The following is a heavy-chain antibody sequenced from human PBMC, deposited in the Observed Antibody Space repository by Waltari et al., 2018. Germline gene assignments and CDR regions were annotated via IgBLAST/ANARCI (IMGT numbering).Heavy chain of an antibody. CDR2: ITGNSHKT. V-gene: IGHV3-23*01. Sequence: EVHLLESGGKLVQPGGSLRLSCTASGFTFHDFAMTWVRQAPGRGLGWGSEITGNSHKTYYADCVRGRFTISRDNARNALFLQLNSLRAEDTAVYYCVRAYCGGDCYSIAFEHWGQGTLVTVSS. J-gene: IGHJ4*02. D-gene: IGHD2-21*02. CDR1: GFTFHDFA. CDR3: VRAYCGGDCYSIAFEH.